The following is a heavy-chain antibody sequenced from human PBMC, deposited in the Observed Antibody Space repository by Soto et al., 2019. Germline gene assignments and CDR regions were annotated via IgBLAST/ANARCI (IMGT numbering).Heavy chain of an antibody. V-gene: IGHV1-69*01. D-gene: IGHD7-27*01. Sequence: QVQLVQSGAEVKKPGASVKVSCKASGYTFSSYAISWVRQAPGQGLEWMGGIIPIFGTANYAQKFQGRVTTTADESTSTAYMELSSLRSEDTAVYYCARDPTSDWGSRPYYYYGMDVWGQGTTVTVSS. CDR1: GYTFSSYA. CDR2: IIPIFGTA. CDR3: ARDPTSDWGSRPYYYYGMDV. J-gene: IGHJ6*02.